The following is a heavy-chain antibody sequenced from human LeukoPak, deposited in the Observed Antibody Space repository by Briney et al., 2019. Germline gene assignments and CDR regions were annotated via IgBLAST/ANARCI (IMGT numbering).Heavy chain of an antibody. CDR3: AREHVYSSGWYGY. D-gene: IGHD6-19*01. CDR2: ISSSSSYI. J-gene: IGHJ4*02. Sequence: GGSLRLSCAASGFSFSSYSMNWVRQAPGKGLEWVSSISSSSSYIYYADSVKGRFTISRDNAKNSLYLQMNSLRAEDTAVYHCAREHVYSSGWYGYWGQGTLVTVSS. CDR1: GFSFSSYS. V-gene: IGHV3-21*01.